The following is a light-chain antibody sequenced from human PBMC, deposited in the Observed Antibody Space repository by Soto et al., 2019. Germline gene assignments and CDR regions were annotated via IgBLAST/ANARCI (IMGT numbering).Light chain of an antibody. Sequence: QSALTQPASVSGSAGQSITISCSGTMRDVGAYNLVSWYQQHPGTAPKLIIYEVRNRPSGISSRFSGSRSGNTASLTVSGLQADDEAHYYCSSYAGSNNFVFGTGTKLTVL. V-gene: IGLV2-14*01. J-gene: IGLJ1*01. CDR1: MRDVGAYNL. CDR3: SSYAGSNNFV. CDR2: EVR.